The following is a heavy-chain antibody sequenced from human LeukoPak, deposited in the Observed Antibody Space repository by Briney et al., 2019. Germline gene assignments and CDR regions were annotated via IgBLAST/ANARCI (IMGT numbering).Heavy chain of an antibody. CDR1: GFTFSSYA. V-gene: IGHV3-23*01. CDR2: ISGSGGST. D-gene: IGHD2-2*02. J-gene: IGHJ4*02. CDR3: AKSPSYTGSYRYFDY. Sequence: PGGSLRLSCAASGFTFSSYAMSWVRQAPGKGLEWVSAISGSGGSTYYADSVKGRFTISRDQSKNTLYLQMSSLRPDDTAIYYCAKSPSYTGSYRYFDYWGQGTLVTVSS.